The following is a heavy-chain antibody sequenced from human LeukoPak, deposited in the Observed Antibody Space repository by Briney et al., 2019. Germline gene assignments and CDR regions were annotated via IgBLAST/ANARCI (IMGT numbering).Heavy chain of an antibody. J-gene: IGHJ1*01. CDR2: ISSSSSHI. CDR3: ARGYCGGDCYGD. Sequence: PGGSLRLSCAASGFTFSSYTMNWVRHAPGRGLEYVSSISSSSSHIYYADSVKGRFTISRDNTKSSLYLQMNSLRAEDMAVYYCARGYCGGDCYGDWGQGTLVTVSS. V-gene: IGHV3-21*01. D-gene: IGHD2-21*02. CDR1: GFTFSSYT.